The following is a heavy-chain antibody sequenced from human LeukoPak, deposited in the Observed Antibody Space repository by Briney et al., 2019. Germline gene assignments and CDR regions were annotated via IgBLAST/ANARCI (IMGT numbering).Heavy chain of an antibody. CDR1: GYTFTSYG. D-gene: IGHD6-13*01. V-gene: IGHV1-18*01. J-gene: IGHJ4*02. CDR3: ARGEEQQLPFDY. CDR2: ISAYNGNT. Sequence: ASVKVSCKASGYTFTSYGISWVRQAPGQGLEWMGWISAYNGNTNYAQKLQGRVTMTTDTSTSTAYMELSSLRSEDTAVYYCARGEEQQLPFDYWGQGTLVTVSS.